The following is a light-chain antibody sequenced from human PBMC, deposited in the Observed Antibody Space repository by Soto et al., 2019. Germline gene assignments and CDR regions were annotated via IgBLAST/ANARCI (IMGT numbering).Light chain of an antibody. CDR3: QQLDSYPYT. CDR1: HGIATN. V-gene: IGKV1-9*01. J-gene: IGKJ2*01. Sequence: DIQLTQSPSFLSASVGDRVTIACRASHGIATNLAWYRPNLGQGPDLLIYAASTLQRGAPSRFSGSGSGAEFTLTISGLQPEDFATYYCQQLDSYPYTFGQGTKVEI. CDR2: AAS.